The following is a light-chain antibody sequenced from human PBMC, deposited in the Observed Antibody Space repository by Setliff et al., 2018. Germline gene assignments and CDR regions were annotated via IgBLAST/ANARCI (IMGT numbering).Light chain of an antibody. CDR1: SDDIGNFNY. J-gene: IGLJ1*01. V-gene: IGLV2-14*03. CDR2: DVS. CDR3: SSYTSSRTYL. Sequence: QSALIQPASVSGSPGQSITISCTGTSDDIGNFNYVSWYQQQRGKAPKLIISDVSDRPSGVSLRFSGSKSGNTASLTISGLQADDEADYYCSSYTSSRTYLFGTGTKVTVL.